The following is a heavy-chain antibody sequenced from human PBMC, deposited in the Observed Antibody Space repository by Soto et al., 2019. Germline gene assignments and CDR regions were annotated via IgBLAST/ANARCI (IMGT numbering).Heavy chain of an antibody. D-gene: IGHD3-10*01. Sequence: QVQLVQSGAEVKKPGSSVKVSCKTSGVSFNNNGIGWVRQAPGHGLEWMGGVSPPFRTSNYARKFQGRISITADASTGTVNMELISLTSEDTAQYYCARVLYYGSGSYAPYGMDVGGQGTTVTVSS. CDR2: VSPPFRTS. J-gene: IGHJ6*02. V-gene: IGHV1-69*01. CDR3: ARVLYYGSGSYAPYGMDV. CDR1: GVSFNNNG.